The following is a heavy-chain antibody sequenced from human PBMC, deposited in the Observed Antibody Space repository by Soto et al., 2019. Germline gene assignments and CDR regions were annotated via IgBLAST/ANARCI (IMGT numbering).Heavy chain of an antibody. J-gene: IGHJ6*02. CDR1: GFTFSSYA. D-gene: IGHD3-22*01. Sequence: QVQLVESGGGVVQPGRSLRLSCAASGFTFSSYAMHWVRQAPGKGLEWVAVISYDGSNKYYADSVKGRFTISRDNSKNTLYLQMNSLRAEDTAVYYCARDGNYYDSSGPTCMDVWGQGTTVTVSS. V-gene: IGHV3-30-3*01. CDR2: ISYDGSNK. CDR3: ARDGNYYDSSGPTCMDV.